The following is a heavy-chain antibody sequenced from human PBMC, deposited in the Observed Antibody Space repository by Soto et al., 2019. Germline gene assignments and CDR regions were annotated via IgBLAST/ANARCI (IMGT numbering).Heavy chain of an antibody. J-gene: IGHJ2*01. D-gene: IGHD2-8*01. CDR1: GGSFSGYY. CDR2: ITHSGGT. Sequence: QVQLQQWGAGLLKPSETLSLTCAVYGGSFSGYYWSWIRQPPGKGLEWIGEITHSGGTNYNPSLKSRVTISVDTSKSQFSLKLSSVTAADTAVYYCARDVMANNRYHWYFDLWGRGTLVTVSS. V-gene: IGHV4-34*01. CDR3: ARDVMANNRYHWYFDL.